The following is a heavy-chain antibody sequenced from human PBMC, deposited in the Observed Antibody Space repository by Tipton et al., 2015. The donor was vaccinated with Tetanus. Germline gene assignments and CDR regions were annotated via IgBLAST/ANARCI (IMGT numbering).Heavy chain of an antibody. Sequence: TLSLTCAVSGGSMSTYYWSWIRQPPGKGLEWIGYVYYTGSTDYNPSLKSRVTIAVDTSQNLFSLRLTSVTAADTAVYYCARHLYGYWFDPWGQGALVTVSS. D-gene: IGHD3-10*01. CDR1: GGSMSTYY. V-gene: IGHV4-59*08. CDR3: ARHLYGYWFDP. J-gene: IGHJ5*02. CDR2: VYYTGST.